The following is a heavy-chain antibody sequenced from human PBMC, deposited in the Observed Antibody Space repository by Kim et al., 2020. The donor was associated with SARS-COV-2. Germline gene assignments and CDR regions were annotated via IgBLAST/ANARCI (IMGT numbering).Heavy chain of an antibody. J-gene: IGHJ3*02. D-gene: IGHD3-22*01. CDR3: ARGGANYYDSSGYWIDAFDI. V-gene: IGHV1-46*01. CDR2: INPSGGST. CDR1: GYTFTSYY. Sequence: ASVKVSCKASGYTFTSYYMHWVRQAPGQGLEWMGIINPSGGSTSYAQKFQGRVTMTRDTSTSTVYMELSSLRSEDTAVYYCARGGANYYDSSGYWIDAFDIWGQGTMVTVSS.